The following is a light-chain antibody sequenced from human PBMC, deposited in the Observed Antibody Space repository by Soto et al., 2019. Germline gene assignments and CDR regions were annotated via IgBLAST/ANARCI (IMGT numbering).Light chain of an antibody. Sequence: DIQMTQSPTSLSASVGDRVTITCRASQDIRNFVAWYQQKPGKAPKLLIYAASTLQSGVPSRFSGSGSGTDFALTINCLQPEDVATYSCQKYSSVPVFGPGTKVDIK. J-gene: IGKJ3*01. CDR3: QKYSSVPV. V-gene: IGKV1-27*01. CDR1: QDIRNF. CDR2: AAS.